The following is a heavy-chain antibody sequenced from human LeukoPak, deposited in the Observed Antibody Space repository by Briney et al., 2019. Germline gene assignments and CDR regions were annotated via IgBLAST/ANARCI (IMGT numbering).Heavy chain of an antibody. CDR3: ARGPYCSSTSCYTGPLRP. CDR1: GGTFSSYA. Sequence: GASVKVSCKASGGTFSSYAISWVRQAPGQGLEWMGGIIPIFGTANYAQKFQGRVTMTRNTSISTAYMELSSLRSEDTAVYYCARGPYCSSTSCYTGPLRPWGQGTLVTVSS. CDR2: IIPIFGTA. D-gene: IGHD2-2*02. J-gene: IGHJ5*02. V-gene: IGHV1-69*05.